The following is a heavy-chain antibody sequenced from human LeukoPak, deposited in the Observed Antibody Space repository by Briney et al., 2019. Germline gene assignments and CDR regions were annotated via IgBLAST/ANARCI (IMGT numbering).Heavy chain of an antibody. CDR3: ARGSSSSDTDY. V-gene: IGHV3-30-3*01. D-gene: IGHD2-2*01. CDR1: GFTFSSYA. J-gene: IGHJ4*02. Sequence: GGSLRLSCAASGFTFSSYAMHWVRQAPGKGLEWVAVISYDGSNKYYADSVKGRFTISRDNSKNTLYLQMNSLRAEDTAVYYCARGSSSSDTDYWGQGTLVTVSS. CDR2: ISYDGSNK.